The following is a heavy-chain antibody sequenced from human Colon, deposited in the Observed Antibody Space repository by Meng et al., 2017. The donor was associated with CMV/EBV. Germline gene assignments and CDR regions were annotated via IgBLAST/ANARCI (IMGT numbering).Heavy chain of an antibody. V-gene: IGHV6-1*01. D-gene: IGHD3-10*02. Sequence: QVQLQQSGPGLVTPSQTLSLTLAISGDNVSSNSAAWNWIRQSPSRGLEWLGRTYYRSKYYNDYALSVKSRITINPDTSKNQFSLQLNSVTPEDTAIYYCARDWGDVRGGFDFWGQGTLVTVSS. CDR3: ARDWGDVRGGFDF. CDR1: GDNVSSNSAA. CDR2: TYYRSKYYN. J-gene: IGHJ4*02.